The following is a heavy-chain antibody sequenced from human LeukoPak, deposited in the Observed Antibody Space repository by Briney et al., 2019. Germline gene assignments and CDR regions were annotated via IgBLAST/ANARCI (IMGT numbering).Heavy chain of an antibody. D-gene: IGHD1-7*01. V-gene: IGHV3-48*04. J-gene: IGHJ3*02. CDR2: ISSSSSTI. CDR3: AKADLESGTLGADAFDI. Sequence: PGGSLRLSCAASGFTFSSYSMNWVRQAPGKGLEWVSYISSSSSTIYYADSVKGRFTISRDNAKNSLYLQMNSLRAEDTAVYYCAKADLESGTLGADAFDIWGQGTMVAVSS. CDR1: GFTFSSYS.